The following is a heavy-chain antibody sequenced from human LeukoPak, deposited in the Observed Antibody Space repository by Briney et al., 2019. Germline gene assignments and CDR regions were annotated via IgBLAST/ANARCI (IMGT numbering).Heavy chain of an antibody. Sequence: GGSLRLSCAASGFTFSDYYMSWIRQAPGKGLEWVAHIKQDGSEKNYVDSVKGRFTISRDNAKNSLLLQMDGLRAEDTAVYYCARDKMTGDSYFDYWGQGILVTVSS. CDR2: IKQDGSEK. CDR1: GFTFSDYY. CDR3: ARDKMTGDSYFDY. D-gene: IGHD7-27*01. V-gene: IGHV3-7*01. J-gene: IGHJ4*02.